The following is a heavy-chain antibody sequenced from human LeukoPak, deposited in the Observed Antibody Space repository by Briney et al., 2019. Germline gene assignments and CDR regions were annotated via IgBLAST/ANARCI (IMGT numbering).Heavy chain of an antibody. J-gene: IGHJ6*02. CDR3: ARDRITMVRGVIISGSRGYYGMDV. D-gene: IGHD3-10*01. CDR2: INHSGST. V-gene: IGHV4-34*01. CDR1: GGSFSGYY. Sequence: SETLSLTCAVYGGSFSGYYWSWIRQPPGKGLEWIGEINHSGSTNYNPSLKSRVTISVDTSKNQFSLKLGSVTAADTAVYYCARDRITMVRGVIISGSRGYYGMDVWGQGTTVTVSS.